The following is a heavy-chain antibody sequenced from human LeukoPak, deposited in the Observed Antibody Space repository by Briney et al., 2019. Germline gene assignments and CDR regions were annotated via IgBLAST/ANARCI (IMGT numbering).Heavy chain of an antibody. CDR1: GGSFSGYY. CDR2: INHSGSA. D-gene: IGHD3-10*01. CDR3: ARDTLTGSIDY. Sequence: PSETLSLTCAVYGGSFSGYYWSWIRQPPGKGLEWIGEINHSGSANYNPSLKSRVTMSVDTSKNQFSLKLSSVTAADTAVYYCARDTLTGSIDYWGQGTLVTVSS. V-gene: IGHV4-34*01. J-gene: IGHJ4*02.